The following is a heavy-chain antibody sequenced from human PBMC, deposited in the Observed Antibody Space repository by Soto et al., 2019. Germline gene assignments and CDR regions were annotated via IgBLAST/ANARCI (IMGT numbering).Heavy chain of an antibody. CDR1: GGSISSSNW. D-gene: IGHD3-9*01. CDR3: ARDFEGTIGTNYYYGMDV. J-gene: IGHJ6*01. CDR2: IYHSGST. V-gene: IGHV4-4*02. Sequence: SETLSLTCAVSGGSISSSNWWSWVRQPPGKGLEWIGEIYHSGSTNYNPSLKSRVTISVDKSKNQFSLKLSSVTAADTAVYYCARDFEGTIGTNYYYGMDVWGQGTTVT.